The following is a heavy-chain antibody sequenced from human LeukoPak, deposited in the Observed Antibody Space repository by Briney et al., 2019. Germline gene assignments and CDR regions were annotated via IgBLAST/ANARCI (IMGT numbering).Heavy chain of an antibody. CDR1: GYTFTSYG. V-gene: IGHV1-18*01. D-gene: IGHD3-22*01. Sequence: ASVKVSCKASGYTFTSYGISWVRQAPGQGLEWMGWISAYNGNTNYAQKLQGRVTMTTVTSTSTAYMELRSLRSDDTAVYYCARDHYDSSGYYFFDYWGQGTLVTVSS. CDR2: ISAYNGNT. J-gene: IGHJ4*02. CDR3: ARDHYDSSGYYFFDY.